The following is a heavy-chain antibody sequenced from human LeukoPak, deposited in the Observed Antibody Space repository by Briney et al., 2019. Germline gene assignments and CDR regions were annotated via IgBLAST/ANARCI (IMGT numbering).Heavy chain of an antibody. J-gene: IGHJ4*02. Sequence: GGSLRLSCAASGVTFSRYPMNWVRQVPGKGGEGVSSIFVTCSFISYADSVKGRFTISRDNSKNSLYLQMNSLTAEDTAVYYCARYARYDFRPFDYWGQGILVTVSS. CDR3: ARYARYDFRPFDY. D-gene: IGHD3-3*01. V-gene: IGHV3-21*01. CDR1: GVTFSRYP. CDR2: IFVTCSFI.